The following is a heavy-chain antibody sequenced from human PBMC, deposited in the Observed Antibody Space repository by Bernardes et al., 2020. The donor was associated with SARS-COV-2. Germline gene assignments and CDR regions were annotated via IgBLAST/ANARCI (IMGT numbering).Heavy chain of an antibody. Sequence: ASVKVSCKASGYTFTSYYMHWVRQAPGQGLEWMGIINPSGGSTSYAQKFQGRVTMTRDTSTSTVYMELSSLRSEDTAVYYCARDHEESGYDWVMSAYWGQGTLVTVSS. CDR1: GYTFTSYY. J-gene: IGHJ4*02. D-gene: IGHD5-12*01. V-gene: IGHV1-46*01. CDR2: INPSGGST. CDR3: ARDHEESGYDWVMSAY.